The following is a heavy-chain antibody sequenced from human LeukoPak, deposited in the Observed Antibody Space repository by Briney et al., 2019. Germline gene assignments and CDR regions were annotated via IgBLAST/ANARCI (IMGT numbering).Heavy chain of an antibody. CDR3: ARVPGTAMVTWAFDI. CDR2: IYHSGST. CDR1: GYSISSGYY. J-gene: IGHJ3*02. D-gene: IGHD5-18*01. V-gene: IGHV4-38-2*02. Sequence: SETLSLTCTVSGYSISSGYYWGWIRQPPGKGLEWIGSIYHSGSTYYNPSLKSRVTISVDTSKNQFSLKLSSVTAADTAVYYCARVPGTAMVTWAFDIWGQGTMVTVSS.